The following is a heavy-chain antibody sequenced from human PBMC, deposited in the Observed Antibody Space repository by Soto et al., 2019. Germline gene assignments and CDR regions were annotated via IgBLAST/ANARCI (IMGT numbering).Heavy chain of an antibody. CDR3: ARDSCSGGSCYPSNYYYYGMDV. J-gene: IGHJ6*02. D-gene: IGHD2-15*01. CDR2: INPNSGGT. Sequence: ASVKVSCKASGYTFTGYYMHWVRQAPGQGLEWMGWINPNSGGTNYAQKFQGWVTMTRDTSISTAYMELSRLRSDDTAVYYCARDSCSGGSCYPSNYYYYGMDVWGQGTTVTVSS. V-gene: IGHV1-2*04. CDR1: GYTFTGYY.